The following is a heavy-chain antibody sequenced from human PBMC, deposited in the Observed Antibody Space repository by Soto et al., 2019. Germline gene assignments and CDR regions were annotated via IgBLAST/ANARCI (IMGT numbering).Heavy chain of an antibody. D-gene: IGHD3-9*01. CDR2: IIPIFGTA. CDR1: GGTFSSYA. V-gene: IGHV1-69*01. Sequence: QVQLVQSGAEVKKPGSSVKVSCKASGGTFSSYAISWVRQAPGQGLEWMGGIIPIFGTANYAQKFQGRVKITADESTSTAYMELSSVRSEDTAVYYCARSKRGYFAWDPYYYYGIDVWGQGTTVTVSS. J-gene: IGHJ6*02. CDR3: ARSKRGYFAWDPYYYYGIDV.